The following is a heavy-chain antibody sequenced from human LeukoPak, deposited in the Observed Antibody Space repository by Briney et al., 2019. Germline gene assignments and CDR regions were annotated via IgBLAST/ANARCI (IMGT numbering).Heavy chain of an antibody. J-gene: IGHJ4*02. V-gene: IGHV4-34*01. D-gene: IGHD3-3*01. CDR1: GGSFSSYY. CDR2: INHTGST. Sequence: RTSETLSLTCAVYGGSFSSYYWSWIRQPPGKGLEWIGEINHTGSTKYNPSLKSRVSISVDTSKNQFSLRLTSVTAADTAVYYCARGLNDSWTGENYWGQGTLVTVSS. CDR3: ARGLNDSWTGENY.